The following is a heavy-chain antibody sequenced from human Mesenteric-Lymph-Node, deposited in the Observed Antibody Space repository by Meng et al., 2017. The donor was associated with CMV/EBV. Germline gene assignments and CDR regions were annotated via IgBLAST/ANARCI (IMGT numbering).Heavy chain of an antibody. CDR3: ASLLRFTNYYYYYGMDV. D-gene: IGHD3-3*01. CDR2: INQGASER. Sequence: GESLKITCVASGFTFSSFWMGWVRQAPGKGLEWLAYINQGASERYYVDSVKGRFTISRDNAKNSLFLEMNSLRAEDTAVYYCASLLRFTNYYYYYGMDVWGQGTTVTVSS. CDR1: GFTFSSFW. V-gene: IGHV3-7*01. J-gene: IGHJ6*02.